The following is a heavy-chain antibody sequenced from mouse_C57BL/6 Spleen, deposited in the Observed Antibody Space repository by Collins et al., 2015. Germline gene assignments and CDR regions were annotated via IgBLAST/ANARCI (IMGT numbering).Heavy chain of an antibody. V-gene: IGHV1-74*01. D-gene: IGHD1-1*01. Sequence: NQKFKGKATLTVDISSSTAYIQLSSLTSEDSAVYYCTITYYYGSSYFDYWGQGTTLTVSS. J-gene: IGHJ2*01. CDR3: TITYYYGSSYFDY.